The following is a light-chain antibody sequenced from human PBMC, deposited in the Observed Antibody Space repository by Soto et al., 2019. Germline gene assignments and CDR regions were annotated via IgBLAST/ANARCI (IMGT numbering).Light chain of an antibody. Sequence: EIVLTQSPGTLSLSPGERATLSCRASQNINSRYLAWYQQKPGQAPRLLIYGASSRATGIPDRFSGSGSGTDFTLTISRLEPEDSPAYYCQQFGSSPGFTFGPGTKVDIK. J-gene: IGKJ3*01. CDR3: QQFGSSPGFT. CDR1: QNINSRY. V-gene: IGKV3-20*01. CDR2: GAS.